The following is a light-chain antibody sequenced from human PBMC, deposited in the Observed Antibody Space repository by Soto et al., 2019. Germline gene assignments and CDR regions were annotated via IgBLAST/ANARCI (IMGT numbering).Light chain of an antibody. CDR3: QQSYSTPYT. Sequence: DIQLTQYPSSLSASVTDRVTITCRASQAINNNLNWYQQKLGKDPELLIYRASTLQSGVPSRFSGSGSGTDCTLTISSLEHEDFGTYYCQQSYSTPYTVGQGTKVEIK. J-gene: IGKJ2*01. V-gene: IGKV1-39*01. CDR1: QAINNN. CDR2: RAS.